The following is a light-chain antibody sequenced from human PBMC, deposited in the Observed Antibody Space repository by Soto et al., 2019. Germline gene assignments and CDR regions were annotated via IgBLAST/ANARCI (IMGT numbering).Light chain of an antibody. Sequence: IVLTQSPATLSLSPGERAALSCRASQSVITSLARYQHKPGQAPRLFIYDASKRAPGIPARFSGSGSGTDFTLTISSLEPEDFAVYYCQVRDVWPSFGQGTKVDIK. J-gene: IGKJ1*01. CDR2: DAS. CDR3: QVRDVWPS. V-gene: IGKV3-11*01. CDR1: QSVITS.